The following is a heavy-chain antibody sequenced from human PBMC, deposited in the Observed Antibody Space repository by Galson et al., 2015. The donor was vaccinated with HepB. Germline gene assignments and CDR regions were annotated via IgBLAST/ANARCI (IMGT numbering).Heavy chain of an antibody. CDR3: ARVPDQNGIGYFDF. D-gene: IGHD2-2*03. CDR2: IKQDGSEK. J-gene: IGHJ4*02. Sequence: SLRLSCAASGFTFSSYWMSWVRQAPGKGLEWVANIKQDGSEKYYVDSVKGRFTISSENAKNSVYLQMNSLRAEDTAVFYCARVPDQNGIGYFDFWGQGTVVSVST. CDR1: GFTFSSYW. V-gene: IGHV3-7*01.